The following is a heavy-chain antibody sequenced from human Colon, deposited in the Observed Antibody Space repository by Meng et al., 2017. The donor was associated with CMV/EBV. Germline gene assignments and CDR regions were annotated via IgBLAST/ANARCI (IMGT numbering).Heavy chain of an antibody. CDR3: ARIITAYYDFWSGPRGAFDI. J-gene: IGHJ3*02. CDR1: GFTLSSYE. D-gene: IGHD3-3*01. V-gene: IGHV3-48*03. Sequence: GESLKISCAASGFTLSSYEMNWVRQAPGKGLEWVSYISSSGSTIYYADSVKGRFTISRDNAKNSLYLQMNSLRAEDTAVYYCARIITAYYDFWSGPRGAFDIWGQGTMVTVSS. CDR2: ISSSGSTI.